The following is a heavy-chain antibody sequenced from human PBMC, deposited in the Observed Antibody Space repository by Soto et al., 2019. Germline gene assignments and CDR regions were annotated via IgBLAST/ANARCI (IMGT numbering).Heavy chain of an antibody. J-gene: IGHJ4*02. CDR2: IFHTGST. D-gene: IGHD3-22*01. Sequence: QVQLQESGPGLVKPSGTLSLTCAVSGGSISTCNWWSWVREPPGRGLEWIGEIFHTGSTNYNPSLKSRVTKELDRSEYKFSLSLTSVTAADTAMYYCATYPPDSSGYFLLYWGQGTLITVSS. CDR1: GGSISTCNW. V-gene: IGHV4-4*02. CDR3: ATYPPDSSGYFLLY.